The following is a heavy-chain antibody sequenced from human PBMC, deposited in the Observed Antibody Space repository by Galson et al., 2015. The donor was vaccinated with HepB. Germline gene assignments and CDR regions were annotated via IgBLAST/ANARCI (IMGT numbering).Heavy chain of an antibody. CDR1: GFTVSNSY. Sequence: SLRLSCAASGFTVSNSYMTWVRQAPGKGLESISIIYGGGSTYYADSVEGRFTISRDNSKNTLYLHMNSLGVEDTAVYYCARLNKYYIAYWGQGTLVTVSS. J-gene: IGHJ4*02. D-gene: IGHD2/OR15-2a*01. CDR3: ARLNKYYIAY. CDR2: IYGGGST. V-gene: IGHV3-66*04.